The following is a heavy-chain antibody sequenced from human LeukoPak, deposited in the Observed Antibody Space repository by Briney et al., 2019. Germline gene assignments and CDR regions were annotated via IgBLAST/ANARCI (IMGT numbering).Heavy chain of an antibody. Sequence: SVKVSRKASGGTFSSYAISWVRQAPGQGLEWMGGIIPIFGTAKYAQKFQGRVTITADECTSTAYMELSSLRSEDTAVYYCAVPGIAAAGTQLDYYYYMDVWGKGTTVTVSS. CDR2: IIPIFGTA. D-gene: IGHD6-13*01. V-gene: IGHV1-69*01. CDR3: AVPGIAAAGTQLDYYYYMDV. J-gene: IGHJ6*03. CDR1: GGTFSSYA.